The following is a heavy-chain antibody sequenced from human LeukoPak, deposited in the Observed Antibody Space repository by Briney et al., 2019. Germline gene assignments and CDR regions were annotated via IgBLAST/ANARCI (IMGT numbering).Heavy chain of an antibody. CDR2: IYPGGST. Sequence: PGGSLRLSCAASGFTVSSNYMSWVRQAPGKGLEWVSVIYPGGSTYYSDSVKGRFTISRDNSKNTLYLQMNSLRAEGTAVYYCAREVPSYDRSGYYFDYWGQGTLVTVSS. CDR1: GFTVSSNY. J-gene: IGHJ4*02. V-gene: IGHV3-53*01. D-gene: IGHD3-22*01. CDR3: AREVPSYDRSGYYFDY.